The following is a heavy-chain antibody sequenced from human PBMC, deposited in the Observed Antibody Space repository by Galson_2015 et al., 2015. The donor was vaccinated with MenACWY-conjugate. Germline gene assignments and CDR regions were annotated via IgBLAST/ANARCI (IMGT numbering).Heavy chain of an antibody. CDR2: IYPGGNT. J-gene: IGHJ4*02. CDR1: GFTVSTNY. V-gene: IGHV3-53*01. CDR3: VREDNWAFHY. Sequence: SLRLSCAASGFTVSTNYMNWVCQAPGKGLQWVSDIYPGGNTYYVDSVEGRFTISRDHSKNTLYLQMNSLRVDDTAVYYCVREDNWAFHYWGQGTQVTVSS. D-gene: IGHD1-1*01.